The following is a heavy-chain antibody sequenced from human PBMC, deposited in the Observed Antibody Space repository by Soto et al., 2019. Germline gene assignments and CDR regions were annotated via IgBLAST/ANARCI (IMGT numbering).Heavy chain of an antibody. V-gene: IGHV4-34*01. CDR1: GGYFSGYY. D-gene: IGHD3-16*01. Sequence: SETLSLTCAVYGGYFSGYYWTWIRQPPGTGLEWIGEINHSGSTNYNPSLKSRVTISVDTSKNQFSLKLTSVTAADTAIYYCARARQYYDCELDPWGQGTLVTVSS. CDR3: ARARQYYDCELDP. J-gene: IGHJ5*02. CDR2: INHSGST.